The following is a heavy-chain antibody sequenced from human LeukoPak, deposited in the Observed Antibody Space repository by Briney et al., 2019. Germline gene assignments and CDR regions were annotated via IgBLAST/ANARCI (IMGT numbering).Heavy chain of an antibody. J-gene: IGHJ4*02. CDR2: ISAYNGNT. CDR3: ARYYDILTGYSNFDY. CDR1: GYTFTSYG. Sequence: ASVKVSCKASGYTFTSYGISWVRQAPGQGLEWMGWISAYNGNTSYAQKLQGRVTMTTDTSTSTAYMELRSLRSDDTAVYYCARYYDILTGYSNFDYWGQGTLVTVSS. D-gene: IGHD3-9*01. V-gene: IGHV1-18*01.